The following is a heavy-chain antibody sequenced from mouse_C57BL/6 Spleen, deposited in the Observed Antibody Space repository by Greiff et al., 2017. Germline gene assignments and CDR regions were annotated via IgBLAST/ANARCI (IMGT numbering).Heavy chain of an antibody. CDR2: IDPSDSET. J-gene: IGHJ1*03. V-gene: IGHV1-52*01. D-gene: IGHD1-1*01. Sequence: QVQLQQPGAELVRPGSSVTLSCKASGYTFTSYWMHWVKQRPIQGLEWIGNIDPSDSETHYNQKFKDKATLTVDKSSSTAYMQLSSLTSEDSAVYYCARWDYYGSSEYFDVWGTGTTVTVSS. CDR3: ARWDYYGSSEYFDV. CDR1: GYTFTSYW.